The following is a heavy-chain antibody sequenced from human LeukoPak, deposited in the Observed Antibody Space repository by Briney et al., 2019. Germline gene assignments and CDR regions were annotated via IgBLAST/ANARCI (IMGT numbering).Heavy chain of an antibody. Sequence: SSDGSKTYHADSVKGRFSISRDNSKNTLYLQLNSLRAEDTSVYYCARDSTYWYDSGSSRPHYFDYWGPRALVT. V-gene: IGHV3-30*01. D-gene: IGHD3-10*01. J-gene: IGHJ4*03. CDR3: ARDSTYWYDSGSSRPHYFDY. CDR2: SSDGSKT.